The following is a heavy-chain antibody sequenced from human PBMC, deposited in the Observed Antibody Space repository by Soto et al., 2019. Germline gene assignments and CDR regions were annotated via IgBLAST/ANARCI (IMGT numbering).Heavy chain of an antibody. Sequence: QVQLVQSGAEVKKPGSSVKVSCKASGGTFSSYAISWVRQSPGPGLEWLGGIIPIFGTANYAQKFQGRVTISADESTSTAYRELSSLRSADTAVYYCARDSVCGYSGYGPKDYWGQGTLVTVSS. D-gene: IGHD5-12*01. V-gene: IGHV1-69*01. CDR1: GGTFSSYA. J-gene: IGHJ4*02. CDR2: IIPIFGTA. CDR3: ARDSVCGYSGYGPKDY.